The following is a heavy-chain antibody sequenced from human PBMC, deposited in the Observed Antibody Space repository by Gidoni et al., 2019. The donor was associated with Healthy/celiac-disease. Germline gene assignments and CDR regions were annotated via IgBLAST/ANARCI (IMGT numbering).Heavy chain of an antibody. CDR3: ARVENYDYIWGSY. J-gene: IGHJ4*02. CDR1: GFTFSRYE. D-gene: IGHD3-16*01. V-gene: IGHV3-48*03. Sequence: EVQLVESGGGLVQPGGSLRLSCAASGFTFSRYEMNWVRQAPGKGLGVVSYISSSGSTIYYADSVKGRFTISRDNAKNSLYLQMNSLRAEDTAVYYCARVENYDYIWGSYWGQGTLVTVSS. CDR2: ISSSGSTI.